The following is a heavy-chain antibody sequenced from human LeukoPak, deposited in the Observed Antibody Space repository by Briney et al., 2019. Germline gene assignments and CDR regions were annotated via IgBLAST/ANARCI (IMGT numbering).Heavy chain of an antibody. CDR1: GFTFSSYA. CDR3: ARTSMEGGTTRSLDY. D-gene: IGHD1-1*01. CDR2: ISGSGGST. J-gene: IGHJ4*02. V-gene: IGHV3-23*01. Sequence: GGSLRLSCAASGFTFSSYAMSWVRQAPGKGLEWVSTISGSGGSTYYADSVKGRFTISRDNSKNTLYLQMNSLRAEDTAVYYCARTSMEGGTTRSLDYWGQGTLVTVSS.